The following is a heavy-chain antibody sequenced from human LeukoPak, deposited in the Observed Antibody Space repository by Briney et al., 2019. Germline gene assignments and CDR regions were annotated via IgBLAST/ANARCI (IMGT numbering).Heavy chain of an antibody. CDR2: INHSGST. CDR3: ARGSRIEARHSPFDY. J-gene: IGHJ4*02. CDR1: GGSFSGYY. V-gene: IGHV4-34*01. D-gene: IGHD6-6*01. Sequence: SETLSLTCAVYGGSFSGYYWSWIRQPPGKGLEWIGEINHSGSTNYNPSLKSRVTISVDTSKNQFSLKLSSVTAADTAVYYCARGSRIEARHSPFDYWGQGTLVTVSS.